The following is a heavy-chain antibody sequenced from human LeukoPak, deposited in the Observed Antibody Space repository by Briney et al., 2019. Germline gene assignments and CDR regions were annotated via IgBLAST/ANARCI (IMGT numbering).Heavy chain of an antibody. J-gene: IGHJ4*02. CDR3: ARDVVVVAAGTAMDY. V-gene: IGHV3-21*01. CDR2: ISSSSSYI. D-gene: IGHD2-15*01. Sequence: PGGSLRLSCAASGFTFSSYSMNWVRQAPGKGLEWVSSISSSSSYIYYADSVKGRFTISRDNAKNSLYLQMNSLRAEDTAVYYCARDVVVVAAGTAMDYWGQGTLVTASS. CDR1: GFTFSSYS.